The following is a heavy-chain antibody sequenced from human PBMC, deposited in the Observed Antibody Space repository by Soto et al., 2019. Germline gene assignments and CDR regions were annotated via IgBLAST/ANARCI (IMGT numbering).Heavy chain of an antibody. V-gene: IGHV3-23*01. CDR2: ISGSGGST. Sequence: GGSLRLSCAASGFTFSSYAMSWVRQAPGKGLEWVSAISGSGGSTYYADSVKGRFTISRDNSKNTLYLQMNSLRAEDTAVYYWANLNYDISAAFDIWGQGTMVTVSS. CDR1: GFTFSSYA. D-gene: IGHD3-9*01. CDR3: ANLNYDISAAFDI. J-gene: IGHJ3*02.